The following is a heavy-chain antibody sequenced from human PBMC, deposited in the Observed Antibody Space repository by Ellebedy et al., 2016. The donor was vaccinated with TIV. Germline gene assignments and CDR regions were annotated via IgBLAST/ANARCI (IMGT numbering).Heavy chain of an antibody. Sequence: GESLKISCAASGFTFSSRWIHWVRQAPGKGLVWVSHINSDGSTTTYADSVKGRLTISRDNSKNTLFLQMNNLRAEDTAVYYCARYLGLHWYPEPAAHWGQGTLVAVSS. CDR2: INSDGSTT. D-gene: IGHD2-8*02. J-gene: IGHJ4*02. CDR3: ARYLGLHWYPEPAAH. V-gene: IGHV3-74*01. CDR1: GFTFSSRW.